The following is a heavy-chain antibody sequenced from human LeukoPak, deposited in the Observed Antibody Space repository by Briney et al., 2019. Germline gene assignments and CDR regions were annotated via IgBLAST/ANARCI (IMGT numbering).Heavy chain of an antibody. CDR2: IIGGAGGT. V-gene: IGHV3-23*01. CDR3: ARDLAAWDV. CDR1: GFSFSSHG. Sequence: GGSLRLSCVASGFSFSSHGMSWVRQAPGKGLEWVSGIIGGAGGTYYADSVKGRFTISRDNAKNSLYLQMNSLRAEDTAVYYCARDLAAWDVWGKGTTVTVSS. J-gene: IGHJ6*04.